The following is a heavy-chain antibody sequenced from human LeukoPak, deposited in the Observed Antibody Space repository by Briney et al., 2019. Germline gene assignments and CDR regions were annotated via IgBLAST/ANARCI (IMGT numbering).Heavy chain of an antibody. CDR2: IYPGDSDT. D-gene: IGHD3-9*01. Sequence: GESLKISCKGSGYSFTSYWIGWVRQMPGKGLEWLGIIYPGDSDTRYSPSFQGQVTISADKSISTAYLQWSSLKASDTAMYYYARLHYYDILTGYYHGYYFDYWGQGTLVTVSS. CDR3: ARLHYYDILTGYYHGYYFDY. CDR1: GYSFTSYW. J-gene: IGHJ4*02. V-gene: IGHV5-51*01.